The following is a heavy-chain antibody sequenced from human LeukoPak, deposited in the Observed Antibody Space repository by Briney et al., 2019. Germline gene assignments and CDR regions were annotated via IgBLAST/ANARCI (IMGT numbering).Heavy chain of an antibody. Sequence: PGRSLRLSCAPSGFTFSRHGMHWVRQAPGKGLEWVAIISNDGSRKYYAHSVEGRFTISRDNSKNTLYLQMDSLRAEDTAVYYCAQRIAVRPFPFDNWGQGTLVTVSS. CDR1: GFTFSRHG. CDR2: ISNDGSRK. D-gene: IGHD6-6*01. J-gene: IGHJ4*02. CDR3: AQRIAVRPFPFDN. V-gene: IGHV3-30*18.